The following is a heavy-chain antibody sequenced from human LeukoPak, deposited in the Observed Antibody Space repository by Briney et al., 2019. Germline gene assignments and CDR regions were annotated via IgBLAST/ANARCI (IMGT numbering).Heavy chain of an antibody. V-gene: IGHV1-69*05. CDR2: IIPIFGTA. D-gene: IGHD3-3*01. J-gene: IGHJ6*03. Sequence: VASVKVSCKASGGTFSSYAISWVRQAPGQGLEWMGGIIPIFGTANYAQKFQGRVTITTDESTSTAYMELSSLRSEDTAVYYCGRVVTIVVVVPHYYYYMDVWGKGTTVTVSS. CDR1: GGTFSSYA. CDR3: GRVVTIVVVVPHYYYYMDV.